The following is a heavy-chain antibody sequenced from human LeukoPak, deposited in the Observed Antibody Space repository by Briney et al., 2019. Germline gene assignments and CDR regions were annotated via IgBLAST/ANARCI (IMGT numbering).Heavy chain of an antibody. CDR2: SYYGGST. D-gene: IGHD1-14*01. CDR1: GGSISDYY. J-gene: IGHJ4*02. Sequence: SETLSLTCSASGGSISDYYWSWIRQPPGKGLEWIGNSYYGGSTNYNPSLKSRVTISVDTSKSQFSLKLMSVTAADTAVYYCARAGRTSVLDYWGLGTLSPSPQ. CDR3: ARAGRTSVLDY. V-gene: IGHV4-59*01.